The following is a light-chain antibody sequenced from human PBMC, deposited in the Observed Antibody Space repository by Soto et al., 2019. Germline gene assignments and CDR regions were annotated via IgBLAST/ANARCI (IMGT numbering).Light chain of an antibody. V-gene: IGKV1-5*03. J-gene: IGKJ2*01. CDR2: KAS. Sequence: DIQMTQSPATLSSSLGDIVTITCRASQSVSSWLASYQQKPGKAPKILIYKASSLESGVPSRFSGSASGTEFTLTISSLQPDDSATYYCQQYNSYQYTFGQGTQLDIK. CDR1: QSVSSW. CDR3: QQYNSYQYT.